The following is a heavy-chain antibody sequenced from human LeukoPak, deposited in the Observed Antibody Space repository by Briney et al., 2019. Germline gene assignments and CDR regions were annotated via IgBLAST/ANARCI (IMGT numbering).Heavy chain of an antibody. CDR2: INHSGST. V-gene: IGHV4-34*01. Sequence: SETLSLTCAVYGGSFSGYYWSWIRQPPGKGLEWIGEINHSGSTNYNPSLKSRVTISVDTSKNQFSLKLSSVTAADTAVYYCARREYSGYDRLGLFDYWGQGTLVTVSS. D-gene: IGHD5-12*01. J-gene: IGHJ4*02. CDR3: ARREYSGYDRLGLFDY. CDR1: GGSFSGYY.